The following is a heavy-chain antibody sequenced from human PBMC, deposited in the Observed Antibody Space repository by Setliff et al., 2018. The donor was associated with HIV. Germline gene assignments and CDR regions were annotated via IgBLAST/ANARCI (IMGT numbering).Heavy chain of an antibody. D-gene: IGHD3-22*01. CDR2: IYHSGST. V-gene: IGHV4-4*02. J-gene: IGHJ3*02. CDR1: GGSIRSSNW. Sequence: SETLSLTCAVSGGSIRSSNWWSWVRQPPGKGLEWIGEIYHSGSTNYNPSLKSRVTISVDKSKNQFSLKLSSVTAADTAVYYCARVKYYYDSSGSSKWGVIAFDIWGQGTMVTVSS. CDR3: ARVKYYYDSSGSSKWGVIAFDI.